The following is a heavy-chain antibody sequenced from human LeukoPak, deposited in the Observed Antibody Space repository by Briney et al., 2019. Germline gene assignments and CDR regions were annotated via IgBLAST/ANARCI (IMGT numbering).Heavy chain of an antibody. J-gene: IGHJ4*02. V-gene: IGHV3-21*01. Sequence: GGSLRLSCAASGFTFSRYRMNWVRQAPGKGLEWVSSISTSSSYIYYADSVKGRFTISRDNSKNTLYLQMNSLRAEDTAVYYCAKVLSYSRPFDYWGQGTLVTVSS. D-gene: IGHD2-8*01. CDR2: ISTSSSYI. CDR1: GFTFSRYR. CDR3: AKVLSYSRPFDY.